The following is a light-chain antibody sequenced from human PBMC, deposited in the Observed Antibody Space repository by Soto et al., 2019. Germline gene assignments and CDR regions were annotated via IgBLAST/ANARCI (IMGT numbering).Light chain of an antibody. V-gene: IGKV3-20*01. CDR2: GAS. Sequence: IMVSQSPCTLSLSPGERATLSCRASQSVSSSYLAWYQQKPGQAPRLLIYGASSRATGIPDRFSGSGSGTDFTLTISRLEPEDFAVYYCQQYGSSPLTFGGGTKV. J-gene: IGKJ4*01. CDR3: QQYGSSPLT. CDR1: QSVSSSY.